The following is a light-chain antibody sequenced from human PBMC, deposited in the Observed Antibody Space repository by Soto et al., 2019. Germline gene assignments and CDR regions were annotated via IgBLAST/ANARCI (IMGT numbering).Light chain of an antibody. CDR2: ATS. CDR3: TSFARGSTLV. CDR1: SSDVGTYNL. J-gene: IGLJ3*02. Sequence: QSALTQPAAVSGSPGQSITISCTGTSSDVGTYNLVSWYQQYPGKAPKLMIYATSKRPSGVSHRFSGSKSGDTASLTISGLQAEDEADYYCTSFARGSTLVFGGGTKVTVL. V-gene: IGLV2-23*01.